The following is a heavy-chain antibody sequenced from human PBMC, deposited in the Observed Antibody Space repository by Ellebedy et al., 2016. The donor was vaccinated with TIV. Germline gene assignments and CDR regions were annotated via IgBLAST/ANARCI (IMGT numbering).Heavy chain of an antibody. D-gene: IGHD3-3*01. CDR2: IYYSGST. CDR1: GGSINSHY. CDR3: AGDLYDFWTTYLVY. V-gene: IGHV4-59*11. J-gene: IGHJ4*02. Sequence: SETLSLTXTVSGGSINSHYWSWFRQAPGKGLEWIGYIYYSGSTHYNPSLRNRLSITLDTSKNQFSLKLSFVTAADTAVYYCAGDLYDFWTTYLVYWGQGTLVTVSS.